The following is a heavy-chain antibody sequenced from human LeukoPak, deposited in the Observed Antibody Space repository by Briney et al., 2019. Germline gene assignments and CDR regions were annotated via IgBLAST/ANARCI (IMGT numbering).Heavy chain of an antibody. Sequence: SETLSLTCTVSGGSISSTGYFWGWIRQPPGKGLEWIGSIYYSGSTYYNPSLKSRVTISVDTSKNQFSLKLSSVTAADTAVYYCARHYSSSWYRNAFDIWGQGTMVTVSS. CDR3: ARHYSSSWYRNAFDI. CDR2: IYYSGST. D-gene: IGHD6-13*01. CDR1: GGSISSTGYF. J-gene: IGHJ3*02. V-gene: IGHV4-39*01.